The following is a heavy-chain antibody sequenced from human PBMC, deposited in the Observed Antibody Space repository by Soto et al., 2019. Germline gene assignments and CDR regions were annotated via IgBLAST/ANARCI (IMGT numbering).Heavy chain of an antibody. J-gene: IGHJ1*01. CDR1: CGSISSDDYY. V-gene: IGHV4-30-4*01. Sequence: TLSLTRTVSCGSISSDDYYWSWIRQAPGRGLEWIGYIHSSGSIYYNPSLKSRATMSIDTAGNQFSLKVSSVTVADTAVYYCARDLDGLHDDTSGPFPRPGWGQGTLVTVSS. CDR2: IHSSGSI. CDR3: ARDLDGLHDDTSGPFPRPG. D-gene: IGHD3-22*01.